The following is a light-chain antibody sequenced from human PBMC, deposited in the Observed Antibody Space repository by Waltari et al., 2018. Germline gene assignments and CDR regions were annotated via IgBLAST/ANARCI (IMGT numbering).Light chain of an antibody. V-gene: IGKV4-1*01. CDR2: WAS. J-gene: IGKJ2*01. CDR3: QQYYSDPNN. CDR1: QSVLYSSDNKNY. Sequence: DIVMTQSPDSLAVSLGGRATIHCKSSQSVLYSSDNKNYLGWYQQKPGHPPKLLISWASTRESGVPDRFSGSGSGTDFTLTISSLQAEDVAVYYCQQYYSDPNNFGQGTKLEIE.